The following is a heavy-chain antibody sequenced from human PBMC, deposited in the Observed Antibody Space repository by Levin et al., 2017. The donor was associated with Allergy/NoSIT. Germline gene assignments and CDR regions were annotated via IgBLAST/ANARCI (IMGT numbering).Heavy chain of an antibody. CDR2: VNCNSGDT. CDR1: GYTFTDYY. J-gene: IGHJ4*02. CDR3: ARNDYGDYVQNFDN. V-gene: IGHV1-2*02. D-gene: IGHD4-17*01. Sequence: ASVKVYCKAAGYTFTDYYMHWVRQAPGQGLEWMGWVNCNSGDTHYAQKFQGRVTMTRDTSITTAYIELSSLRSDDTALYYCARNDYGDYVQNFDNWGQGTLVTVSS.